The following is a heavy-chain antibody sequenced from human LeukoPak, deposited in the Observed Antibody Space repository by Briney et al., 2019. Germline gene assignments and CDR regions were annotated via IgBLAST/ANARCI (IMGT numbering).Heavy chain of an antibody. D-gene: IGHD3-10*01. Sequence: SQTLSPTCTVSGGSISSGTYYWSWIRQPAGKGLEWIGRIYPSGSTNYNPSLKSRVTISVDTSRNQFSLKLSSVTAADTAVYYCAREYNSGSYVWFDPWGQGTLVTVSS. CDR1: GGSISSGTYY. J-gene: IGHJ5*02. CDR3: AREYNSGSYVWFDP. V-gene: IGHV4-61*02. CDR2: IYPSGST.